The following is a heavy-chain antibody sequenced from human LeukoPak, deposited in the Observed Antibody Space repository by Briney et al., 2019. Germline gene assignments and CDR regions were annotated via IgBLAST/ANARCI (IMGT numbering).Heavy chain of an antibody. CDR1: GCTFTSYG. CDR3: ARDLRSDYMSFDI. V-gene: IGHV1-18*01. D-gene: IGHD4-17*01. CDR2: ISAYNGNT. Sequence: GASVKVSCKASGCTFTSYGISWVRQAPGQGLEWMGWISAYNGNTNYAQKFQGRVTITTDESTSTAYMELSSLRSEDTAVYYCARDLRSDYMSFDIWGQGTMVTVSS. J-gene: IGHJ3*02.